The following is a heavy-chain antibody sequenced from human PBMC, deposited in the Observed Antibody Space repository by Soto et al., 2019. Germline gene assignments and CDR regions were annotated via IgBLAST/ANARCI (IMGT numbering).Heavy chain of an antibody. CDR1: GFTFDDYT. V-gene: IGHV3-43*01. Sequence: GGSLRLSSAASGFTFDDYTMHWVRQAPGKGLEWVSLISWDGGSTYYADSVKGRFTISRDNSKNSLYLQMNSLRTEGTALYYCAKDGLGAYRYYYGMDVWGQGTTVTVSS. J-gene: IGHJ6*02. D-gene: IGHD6-19*01. CDR3: AKDGLGAYRYYYGMDV. CDR2: ISWDGGST.